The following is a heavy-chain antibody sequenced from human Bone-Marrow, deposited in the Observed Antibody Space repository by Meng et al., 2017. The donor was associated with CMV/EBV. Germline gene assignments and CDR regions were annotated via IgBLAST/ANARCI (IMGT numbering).Heavy chain of an antibody. V-gene: IGHV4-34*01. Sequence: SETLSLTCAVYGGSFSGYYWSWTRQPPGKGLEWIGEINHSGSTNYNPSLKSRVTISVDTSKNQFCLKLRSVTAADTDVYYCAEGSSDGSLGRDFDYWGQGTLVTVSS. D-gene: IGHD5-24*01. CDR1: GGSFSGYY. CDR2: INHSGST. CDR3: AEGSSDGSLGRDFDY. J-gene: IGHJ4*02.